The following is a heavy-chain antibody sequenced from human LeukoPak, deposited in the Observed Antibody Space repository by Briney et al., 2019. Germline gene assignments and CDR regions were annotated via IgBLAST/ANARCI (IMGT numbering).Heavy chain of an antibody. CDR2: IYSIGST. CDR1: GVSISSHY. CDR3: ARDPAGDGAAAFDF. V-gene: IGHV4-4*07. J-gene: IGHJ3*01. D-gene: IGHD2-21*02. Sequence: SETLSLTCTVSGVSISSHYWSWIRKPAGNGLEWIGRIYSIGSTNYNPSLSSRVTIAVDRSNNQFSLRLSSVTAADTAVYYCARDPAGDGAAAFDFWGQGTTVSVSS.